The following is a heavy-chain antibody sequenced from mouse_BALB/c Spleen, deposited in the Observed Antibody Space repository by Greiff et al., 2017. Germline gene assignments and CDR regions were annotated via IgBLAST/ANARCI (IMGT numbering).Heavy chain of an antibody. J-gene: IGHJ1*01. V-gene: IGHV5-12-1*01. CDR2: ISSGGGST. CDR3: ARNFWYFDV. Sequence: DVMLVESGGGLVKPGGSLKLSCAASGFAFSSYDMSWVRQTPEKRLEWVAYISSGGGSTYYPDTVKGRFTISRDNAKNTLYLQMSSLKSEDTAMYYCARNFWYFDVWGAGTTVTVSS. CDR1: GFAFSSYD.